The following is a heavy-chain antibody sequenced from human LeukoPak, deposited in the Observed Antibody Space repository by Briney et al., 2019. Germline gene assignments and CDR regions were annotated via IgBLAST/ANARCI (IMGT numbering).Heavy chain of an antibody. J-gene: IGHJ6*02. CDR3: ARSGYSSSWTLGYYYGMDV. CDR1: GGSMSSYY. Sequence: PSQTLSLTCTVSGGSMSSYYWSWIRQPPGKGLEWIGYIYYSGSTNYNPSLKSRVTISVDTSKNQFSLKLSSVTAADTAVYYCARSGYSSSWTLGYYYGMDVWGQGTTVTVSS. V-gene: IGHV4-59*01. D-gene: IGHD6-13*01. CDR2: IYYSGST.